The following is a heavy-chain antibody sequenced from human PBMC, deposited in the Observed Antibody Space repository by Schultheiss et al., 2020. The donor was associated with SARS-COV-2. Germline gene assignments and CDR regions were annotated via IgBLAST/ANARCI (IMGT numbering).Heavy chain of an antibody. J-gene: IGHJ5*02. V-gene: IGHV3-74*01. CDR3: ARARAEQHLPFSWGPIPHPTTWFDP. CDR2: IKSDGTGI. D-gene: IGHD6-13*01. Sequence: GGSLRLSCAASGFTFSSYDMHWVRQATGKGLEWVSRIKSDGTGIIYADSVKGRFTVSRDNAGNTLYLQMNNLRVEDTAIYYCARARAEQHLPFSWGPIPHPTTWFDPWGQGTLVTVSS. CDR1: GFTFSSYD.